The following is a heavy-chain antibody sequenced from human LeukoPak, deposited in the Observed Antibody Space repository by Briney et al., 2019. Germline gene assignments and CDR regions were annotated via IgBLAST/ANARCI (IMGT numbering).Heavy chain of an antibody. CDR2: INPNSGGT. CDR3: ARESFIPNDYGDYANWFDP. CDR1: GYTFTGYY. Sequence: GASVKVSCKASGYTFTGYYIHWVRQAPGQGLEWMGWINPNSGGTNYAQKFQGRVTMTRDTSISTAYMELSRLRSDDTAVYYCARESFIPNDYGDYANWFDPWGQGTLVTVSS. V-gene: IGHV1-2*02. J-gene: IGHJ5*02. D-gene: IGHD4-17*01.